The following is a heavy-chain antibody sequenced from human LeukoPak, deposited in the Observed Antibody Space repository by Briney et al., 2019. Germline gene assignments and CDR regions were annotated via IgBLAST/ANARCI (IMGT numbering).Heavy chain of an antibody. CDR3: AREAYYYDSGGYYFDY. CDR2: ISSSGSTI. CDR1: GFTFSSYW. J-gene: IGHJ4*02. D-gene: IGHD3-22*01. V-gene: IGHV3-48*04. Sequence: GGSLRLSCAASGFTFSSYWMNWVRQAPGKGLEWVSYISSSGSTIYYADSVKGRFTISRDNAKNSLYLQMNSLRAEDTAVYYCAREAYYYDSGGYYFDYWGQGTLVTVSS.